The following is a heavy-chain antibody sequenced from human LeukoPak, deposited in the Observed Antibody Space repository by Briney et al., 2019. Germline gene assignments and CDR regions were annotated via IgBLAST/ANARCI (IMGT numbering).Heavy chain of an antibody. J-gene: IGHJ6*03. Sequence: GGSLRLSCAASGFTFSSYFMSWVRQAPGKGLEWVANIKQDGSDKYYMNAVKGRFTISRDNAKISLSPQVNSLRAEDPAVYDCARYVRGSYFYMDVWGKETTVSVSS. CDR2: IKQDGSDK. V-gene: IGHV3-7*01. CDR1: GFTFSSYF. CDR3: ARYVRGSYFYMDV. D-gene: IGHD3-10*01.